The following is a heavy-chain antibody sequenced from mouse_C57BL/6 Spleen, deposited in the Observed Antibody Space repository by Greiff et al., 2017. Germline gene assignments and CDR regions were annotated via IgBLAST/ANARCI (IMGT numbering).Heavy chain of an antibody. Sequence: QVQLQQPGAEPVKPGASVKLSCKASGYTFTSYWMHWVKQRPGQGLEWIGMIHPNSGSTNYNEKFKSKATLTVDKSSSTAYMQLSSLTSEDSAVYYCAREGIITTVVAADYWGQGTTLTVSS. J-gene: IGHJ2*01. D-gene: IGHD1-1*01. CDR1: GYTFTSYW. V-gene: IGHV1-64*01. CDR3: AREGIITTVVAADY. CDR2: IHPNSGST.